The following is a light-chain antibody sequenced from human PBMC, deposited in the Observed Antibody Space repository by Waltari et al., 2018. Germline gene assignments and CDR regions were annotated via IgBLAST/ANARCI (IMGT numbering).Light chain of an antibody. J-gene: IGKJ2*01. CDR2: RAS. CDR3: QQYYGNPRT. Sequence: DIVMTQSPDSLAVSLGARATINCKSSQSVVYSAENKNYLAWYQRTPGQAPKLLIYRASTRESGVPDRFSGSGSGTDFTLTISSLQAEDVAVYYCQQYYGNPRTFGQGTKLEIK. CDR1: QSVVYSAENKNY. V-gene: IGKV4-1*01.